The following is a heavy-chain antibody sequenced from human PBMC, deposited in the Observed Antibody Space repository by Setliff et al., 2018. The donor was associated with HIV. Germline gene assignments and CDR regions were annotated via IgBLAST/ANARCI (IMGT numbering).Heavy chain of an antibody. D-gene: IGHD3-10*01. Sequence: VKVSCKTSGGTFSSFGISWVRQAPGQGLEWMGGIIPIFGKTNYAQNFQGRVTITADESTSTAYMELNTLRSEDTAIYYCAREGRPYYDSGRNWFDPWGQGTLVTVSS. CDR2: IIPIFGKT. J-gene: IGHJ5*02. CDR1: GGTFSSFG. CDR3: AREGRPYYDSGRNWFDP. V-gene: IGHV1-69*01.